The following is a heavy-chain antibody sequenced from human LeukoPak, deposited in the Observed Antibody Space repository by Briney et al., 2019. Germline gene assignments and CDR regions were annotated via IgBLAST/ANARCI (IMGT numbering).Heavy chain of an antibody. CDR1: GFTFSNYV. CDR2: ISYDGSNK. J-gene: IGHJ4*02. CDR3: ARVRSYYDSSPHFDC. Sequence: PGGSLRLSCAASGFTFSNYVMHWVRQAPGKGLEWVAVISYDGSNKYYADSVKGRFTISRDNSKNTLYLQMNSLRAEDTAVYYCARVRSYYDSSPHFDCWGQGTLVTVSS. V-gene: IGHV3-30*04. D-gene: IGHD3-22*01.